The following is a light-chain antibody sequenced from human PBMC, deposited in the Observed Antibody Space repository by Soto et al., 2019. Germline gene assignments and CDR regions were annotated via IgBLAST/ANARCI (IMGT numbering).Light chain of an antibody. J-gene: IGLJ1*01. V-gene: IGLV1-40*01. Sequence: QSVLTQPPSVSGAPGQRVTISCTGSSSNIGAGYDVHWYQQLPGTAPKLLICGNSNRPSGVPDRFSGSKSGTSASLAITGLQAEDDADYYCQSYDSSLSGFYVFGTGTKVTVL. CDR1: SSNIGAGYD. CDR3: QSYDSSLSGFYV. CDR2: GNS.